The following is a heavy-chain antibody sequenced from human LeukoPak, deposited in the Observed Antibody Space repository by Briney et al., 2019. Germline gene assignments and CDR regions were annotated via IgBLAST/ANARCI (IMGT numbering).Heavy chain of an antibody. Sequence: ASVKASCKASGYTFTGYYMHWVRQAPGQGLEWMGRINPNSGGTNYAQKFQGRVTMTRDTSISTAYMELSRLRSDDTAVYYCARVGYYGSGKDYWGQGTLVTVSS. D-gene: IGHD3-10*01. V-gene: IGHV1-2*06. CDR3: ARVGYYGSGKDY. CDR1: GYTFTGYY. J-gene: IGHJ4*02. CDR2: INPNSGGT.